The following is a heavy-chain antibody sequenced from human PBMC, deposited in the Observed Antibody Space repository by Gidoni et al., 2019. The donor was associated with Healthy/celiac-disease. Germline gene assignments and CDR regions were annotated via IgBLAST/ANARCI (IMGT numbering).Heavy chain of an antibody. J-gene: IGHJ6*03. D-gene: IGHD2-15*01. CDR3: ARVYCSGGSCYPVEGYYYYMDV. CDR1: GGTFSSFA. Sequence: QVQLVQSGAEVKKPGSSVQVSCKASGGTFSSFAISWVRQAPGQGLEWMGRIIPILGIANYAQKFQGRVTITADKSTSTAYMELSSLRSEDTAVYYCARVYCSGGSCYPVEGYYYYMDVWGKGTTVTVSS. V-gene: IGHV1-69*04. CDR2: IIPILGIA.